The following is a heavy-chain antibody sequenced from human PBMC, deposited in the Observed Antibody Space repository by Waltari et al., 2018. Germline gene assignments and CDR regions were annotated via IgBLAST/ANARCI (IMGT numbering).Heavy chain of an antibody. CDR1: GGSLSGYY. J-gene: IGHJ3*02. CDR2: TNHSGST. Sequence: QVHLQESGPGLVKPSETLYLTCAVYGGSLSGYYWSWHRQPPGMGRVWSGETNHSGSTYYNPSLKSRVTTSVETTKNQFTLKLSSVTAADTVVYCGARGRDGDTQPNAFDIWGQGTMVTVSS. CDR3: ARGRDGDTQPNAFDI. D-gene: IGHD2-2*01. V-gene: IGHV4-34*01.